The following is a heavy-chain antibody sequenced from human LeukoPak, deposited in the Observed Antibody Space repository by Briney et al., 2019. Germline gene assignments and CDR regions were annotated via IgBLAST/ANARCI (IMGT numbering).Heavy chain of an antibody. Sequence: GGSLRLSCAASGFTFSSYGMHWVRQAPGKGLEWVAFIRYDGSNKYYADSVKGRFTISRDNSKNTLYLQMNSLRAEDTAMYYCVRGGGSRGDYWGQGTLVTVSS. CDR3: VRGGGSRGDY. J-gene: IGHJ4*02. V-gene: IGHV3-30*02. CDR2: IRYDGSNK. D-gene: IGHD3-16*01. CDR1: GFTFSSYG.